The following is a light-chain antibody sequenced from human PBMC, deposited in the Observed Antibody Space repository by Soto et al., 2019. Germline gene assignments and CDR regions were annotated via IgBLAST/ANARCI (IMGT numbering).Light chain of an antibody. CDR3: SSFVGPYTYV. CDR2: DVS. CDR1: SSDVGGYDY. Sequence: QSALTQPRSVSGSPGQSVTISCTGTSSDVGGYDYVSWYQHHPGKAPKVTIYDVSKRPSGVPDRFSGSKSGNTASLTISGLQADDEADYYCSSFVGPYTYVFGTGTKVT. V-gene: IGLV2-11*01. J-gene: IGLJ1*01.